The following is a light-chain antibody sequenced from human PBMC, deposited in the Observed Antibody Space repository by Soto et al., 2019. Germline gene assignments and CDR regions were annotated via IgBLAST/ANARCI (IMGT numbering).Light chain of an antibody. J-gene: IGKJ1*01. CDR1: QPVNSGY. Sequence: IVLTQSPGTLSLSPGEGATLSCRASQPVNSGYLAWYQQKPGQAPRLLIYGASSRATGIPDRFSGSGSGTDFTLTISRLEPEDFAVYYCQQYESSFRTFGQGTKVEIK. CDR2: GAS. CDR3: QQYESSFRT. V-gene: IGKV3-20*01.